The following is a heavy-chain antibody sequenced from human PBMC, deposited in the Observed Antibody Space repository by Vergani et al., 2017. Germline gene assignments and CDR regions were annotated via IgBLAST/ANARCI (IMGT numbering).Heavy chain of an antibody. CDR2: ISSDGGST. Sequence: EVQLLESGGGLVQPGGSLRLSCAASGFTFSTYAMTWVRQAPGKGLEWVSTISSDGGSTYYNPSLKSRVTISVDTSKNQFSLKLSSVTAADTAVYYCARRLPGGYCSSTSCYSRFGMDVWGQGTTVTVSS. D-gene: IGHD2-2*01. CDR1: GFTFSTYA. CDR3: ARRLPGGYCSSTSCYSRFGMDV. J-gene: IGHJ6*02. V-gene: IGHV3-23*02.